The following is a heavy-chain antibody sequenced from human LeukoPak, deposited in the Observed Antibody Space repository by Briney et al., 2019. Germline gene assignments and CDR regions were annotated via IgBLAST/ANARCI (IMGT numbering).Heavy chain of an antibody. J-gene: IGHJ4*02. CDR3: ARHGATVTLSYYFDY. D-gene: IGHD4-17*01. CDR2: IYYSGST. Sequence: SETLSLTCTVSGGSISSSSYYWGWIRQPPGKGLEWIGSIYYSGSTYYNPSLKSRVTISVDTSNNQFSLKLSSVTAADTAVYYCARHGATVTLSYYFDYWGQGTLVTVSS. V-gene: IGHV4-39*01. CDR1: GGSISSSSYY.